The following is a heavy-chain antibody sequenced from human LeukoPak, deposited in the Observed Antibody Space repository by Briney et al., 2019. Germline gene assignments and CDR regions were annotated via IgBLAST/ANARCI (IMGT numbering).Heavy chain of an antibody. CDR3: ARGIAVAGPYYFDY. CDR1: GFTFSNYE. V-gene: IGHV3-48*03. D-gene: IGHD6-19*01. CDR2: ISNIDSTI. Sequence: GGSLRLSCAASGFTFSNYEMNWVRQAPGKGLEWVSYISNIDSTIYYADSVKGRFTISRDNAKNSLYLQMNSLRADDTAVYYCARGIAVAGPYYFDYWGRGTLVTVSS. J-gene: IGHJ4*02.